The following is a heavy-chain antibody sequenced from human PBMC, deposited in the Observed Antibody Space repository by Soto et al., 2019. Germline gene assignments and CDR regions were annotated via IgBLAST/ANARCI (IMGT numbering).Heavy chain of an antibody. Sequence: QVQLQESGPGLVKPSQTLSLTCTVSGGSISSGDYYWSWIRQPPGKGLEWIGYIYYSGSTYYNPSLKSRVTISVDPSKNRFSLKLGSVTAEDTAVYYCARNTGTTLVDYWGQGTLVTVSS. J-gene: IGHJ4*02. CDR3: ARNTGTTLVDY. CDR2: IYYSGST. V-gene: IGHV4-30-4*01. D-gene: IGHD4-17*01. CDR1: GGSISSGDYY.